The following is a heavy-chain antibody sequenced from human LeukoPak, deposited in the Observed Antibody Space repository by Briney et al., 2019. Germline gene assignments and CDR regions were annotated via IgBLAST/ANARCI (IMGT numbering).Heavy chain of an antibody. V-gene: IGHV1-69*05. J-gene: IGHJ4*02. CDR2: IIPIFGTA. Sequence: SVKVSCKASGYTFTGYYMHWVRQAPGQGLEWMGGIIPIFGTANYAQKFQGRVTITTDESTSTAYMELSSLRSEDTAVYYCARSYCGGDCYSVDYFDYWGQGTLVTVSS. CDR1: GYTFTGYY. CDR3: ARSYCGGDCYSVDYFDY. D-gene: IGHD2-21*02.